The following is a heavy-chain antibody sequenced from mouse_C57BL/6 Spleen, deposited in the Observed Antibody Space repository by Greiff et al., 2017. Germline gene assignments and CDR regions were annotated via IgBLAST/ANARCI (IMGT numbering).Heavy chain of an antibody. Sequence: VQLQQSGPELVKPGASVKISCKASGYSFTSYYIHWVKQRPGQGLEWIGWIYPGSGNTKYNEKFKGKATLTADTSSSTAYMQLSSLTSEDSAVYYCARVVNYEGAMDYWGQGTSVTVSS. D-gene: IGHD2-1*01. V-gene: IGHV1-66*01. CDR2: IYPGSGNT. CDR1: GYSFTSYY. CDR3: ARVVNYEGAMDY. J-gene: IGHJ4*01.